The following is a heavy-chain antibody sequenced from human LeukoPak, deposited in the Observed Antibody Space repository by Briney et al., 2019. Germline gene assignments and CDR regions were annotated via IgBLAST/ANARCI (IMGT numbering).Heavy chain of an antibody. CDR1: GFTFSTYV. CDR2: ISGSGDNT. V-gene: IGHV3-23*01. Sequence: GGSLRLSCAASGFTFSTYVMSWVRQAPGKGLEWVSGISGSGDNTYYADSVKGRFTISRDNSKNTLYLQMNSLRAEDTAVYYCAKGSGYDTDFDYWAKVTLVSVSS. D-gene: IGHD5-12*01. J-gene: IGHJ4*02. CDR3: AKGSGYDTDFDY.